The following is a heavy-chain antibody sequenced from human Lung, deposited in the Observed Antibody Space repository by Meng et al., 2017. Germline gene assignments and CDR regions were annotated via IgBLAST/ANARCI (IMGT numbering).Heavy chain of an antibody. Sequence: QVQPQQWGAGLLKPSKTLSRTCVVSGGSFCDYYWSWIRPPPGKGLEWIGEINHSGSTNYNPSLESRATISVDTSQNNLSLKLSSVTAADSAVYYCARGPTTMAHDFDYWGQGTLVTVSS. J-gene: IGHJ4*02. CDR2: INHSGST. V-gene: IGHV4-34*01. D-gene: IGHD4-11*01. CDR1: GGSFCDYY. CDR3: ARGPTTMAHDFDY.